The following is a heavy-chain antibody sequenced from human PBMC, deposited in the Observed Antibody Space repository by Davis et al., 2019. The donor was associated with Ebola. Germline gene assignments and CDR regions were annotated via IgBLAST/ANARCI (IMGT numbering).Heavy chain of an antibody. V-gene: IGHV1-18*04. CDR2: ISAYNGNT. CDR1: GYTFTSYG. CDR3: ARDLASGDTSLVGFDP. J-gene: IGHJ5*02. Sequence: ASVKVSCKASGYTFTSYGISWVRQAPGQGLEWMGWISAYNGNTNYAQKLQGRVTMTTDTSTSTAYMELSRLRSDDTAVYYCARDLASGDTSLVGFDPWGQGTLVTVSS. D-gene: IGHD3-16*02.